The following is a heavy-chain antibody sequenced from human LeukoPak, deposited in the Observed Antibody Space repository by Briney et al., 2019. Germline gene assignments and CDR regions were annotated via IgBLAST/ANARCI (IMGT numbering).Heavy chain of an antibody. CDR3: ARTTLSYYYYYGMDV. J-gene: IGHJ6*02. CDR1: GGSISSYY. V-gene: IGHV4-59*08. CDR2: IYYSGST. Sequence: SETLSLTCTVSGGSISSYYWSWIRQPPGKGLEWIGYIYYSGSTNYNPSLKSRVTISVVTSKNQFSLKLSSVTAADTAVYYCARTTLSYYYYYGMDVWGQGTTVTVSS. D-gene: IGHD1-26*01.